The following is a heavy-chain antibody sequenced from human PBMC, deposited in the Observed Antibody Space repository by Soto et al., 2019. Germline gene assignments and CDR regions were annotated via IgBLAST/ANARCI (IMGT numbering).Heavy chain of an antibody. J-gene: IGHJ4*02. CDR3: ARCSQVDGYNPWYFDY. D-gene: IGHD5-12*01. CDR2: VYYSGST. Sequence: PSETLSLTCTVSGDSISSGDYYWSWIRQPPGKGLEWIGYVYYSGSTDYNPSLKSRVTISIDTSKNQFSLKLSSVTAADTAVYYCARCSQVDGYNPWYFDYWGQGTLVTVSS. CDR1: GDSISSGDYY. V-gene: IGHV4-61*08.